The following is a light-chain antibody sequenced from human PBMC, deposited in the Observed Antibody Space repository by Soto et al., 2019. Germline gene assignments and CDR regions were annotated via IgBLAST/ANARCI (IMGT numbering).Light chain of an antibody. V-gene: IGLV2-23*02. Sequence: QSVLTQPASVSGSPGQSITSSCTGTSSDVGSYNLVSWYQQHPGKAPKLMIYEVSKRPSGVSNRFSGSKSGNTASLTISGLQAEDEADYYCCSYAGSSTFWVFGGGTKVTVL. CDR1: SSDVGSYNL. CDR3: CSYAGSSTFWV. CDR2: EVS. J-gene: IGLJ3*02.